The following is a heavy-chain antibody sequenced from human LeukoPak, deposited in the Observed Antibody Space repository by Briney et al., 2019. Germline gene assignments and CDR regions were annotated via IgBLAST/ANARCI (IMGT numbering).Heavy chain of an antibody. CDR2: INHSGST. J-gene: IGHJ4*02. CDR3: ARAFSGSYRYYFDY. Sequence: SETLSLTCAVYGGSFSGYYWSWIRQPPGKGLEWIGEINHSGSTNYNPSLKSRVTISVDTSKNQFSLKLSSVTAADTAVYYCARAFSGSYRYYFDYWGQGTLVTVSS. D-gene: IGHD3-16*02. V-gene: IGHV4-34*01. CDR1: GGSFSGYY.